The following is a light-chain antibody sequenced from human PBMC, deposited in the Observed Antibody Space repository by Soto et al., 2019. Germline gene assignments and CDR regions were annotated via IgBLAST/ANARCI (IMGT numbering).Light chain of an antibody. Sequence: QSALSEHSSVSGSPGQSITISCSGTSSDIGAYDLVSWYQQHPGRAPKLIIYEVSHRFSGLSYRFSGSKSGNTASLTISGLQAEEEGDYYCTSFAPGRIHVFGNGTKVTVL. CDR2: EVS. V-gene: IGLV2-14*03. CDR3: TSFAPGRIHV. CDR1: SSDIGAYDL. J-gene: IGLJ1*01.